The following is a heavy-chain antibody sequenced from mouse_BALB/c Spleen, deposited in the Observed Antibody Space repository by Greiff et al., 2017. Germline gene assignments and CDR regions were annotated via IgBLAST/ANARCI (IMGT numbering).Heavy chain of an antibody. J-gene: IGHJ2*01. Sequence: VQLQQPGAELVKPGASVKLSCKASGYTFTSYWMHWVKQRPGQGLEWIGEINPSNGRTNYNEKFKSKATLTVDKSSSTAYMQLSSLTSEDSAVYYCARWGYGNLFDYWGQGTTLTVSS. CDR3: ARWGYGNLFDY. CDR2: INPSNGRT. D-gene: IGHD2-10*02. V-gene: IGHV1S81*02. CDR1: GYTFTSYW.